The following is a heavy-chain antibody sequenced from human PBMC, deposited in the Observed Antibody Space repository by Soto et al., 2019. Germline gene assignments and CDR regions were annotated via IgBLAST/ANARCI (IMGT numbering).Heavy chain of an antibody. D-gene: IGHD2-15*01. CDR1: GFTFSSYA. CDR2: ISGSGGST. CDR3: AKDGCSGGSCPIRSLDNWFDP. Sequence: GGSLRLSCAASGFTFSSYAMSWVRQAPGKGLEWVSAISGSGGSTYYADSVKGRFAISRDNSKNTLYLQMNSLRAEDTAVYYCAKDGCSGGSCPIRSLDNWFDPWGQGTLVTVSS. J-gene: IGHJ5*02. V-gene: IGHV3-23*01.